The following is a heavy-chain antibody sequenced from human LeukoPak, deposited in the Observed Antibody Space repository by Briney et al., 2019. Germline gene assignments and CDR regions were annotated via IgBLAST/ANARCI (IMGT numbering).Heavy chain of an antibody. CDR3: ARGLAAAGPYYYYMDV. CDR1: GGTFSSYA. Sequence: ASVKVSCKASGGTFSSYAISWVRQAPGQGLEWMGWMNPNSGNTGYAQKFQGRVTITRNTSISTAYMELSSLRSEDTAVYYCARGLAAAGPYYYYMDVWGKGTTVTVSS. D-gene: IGHD6-13*01. CDR2: MNPNSGNT. J-gene: IGHJ6*03. V-gene: IGHV1-8*03.